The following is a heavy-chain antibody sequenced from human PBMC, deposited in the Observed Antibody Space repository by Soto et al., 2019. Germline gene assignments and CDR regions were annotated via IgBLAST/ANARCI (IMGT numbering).Heavy chain of an antibody. D-gene: IGHD2-8*01. J-gene: IGHJ6*02. CDR3: AKNGQPPYYYYGMDV. V-gene: IGHV1-18*01. Sequence: QGQLVQSGAEVKKPGASVKVSCKASGYTFNRYGISWVRQAPGQGLEWMGWISGYNGDTNYAQKFQGRVTMTIDTFTSTVYMEMRSLTSDHTAVYYCAKNGQPPYYYYGMDVWGQGTTFTVS. CDR2: ISGYNGDT. CDR1: GYTFNRYG.